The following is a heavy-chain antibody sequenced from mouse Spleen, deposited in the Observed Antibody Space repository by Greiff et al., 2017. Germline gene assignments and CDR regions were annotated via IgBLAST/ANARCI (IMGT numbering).Heavy chain of an antibody. Sequence: VMLVESGAELVRPGVSVKISCKGSGYTFTDYAMHWVKQSHAKSLEWIGVISTYYGDASYNQKFKGKATMTVDKSSSTAYMELARLTSEDSAIYYCARGGNSYAMDYWGQGTSVTVSS. CDR3: ARGGNSYAMDY. CDR1: GYTFTDYA. V-gene: IGHV1S137*01. J-gene: IGHJ4*01. D-gene: IGHD2-1*01. CDR2: ISTYYGDA.